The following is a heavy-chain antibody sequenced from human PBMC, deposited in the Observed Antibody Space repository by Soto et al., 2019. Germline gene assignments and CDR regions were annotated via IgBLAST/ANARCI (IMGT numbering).Heavy chain of an antibody. V-gene: IGHV3-11*01. CDR1: GFTFSDYY. D-gene: IGHD5-18*01. J-gene: IGHJ4*02. CDR2: ISSSGSTI. Sequence: GGSLRLSCAASGFTFSDYYMSWIRQAPGKGLEWVSYISSSGSTIYYADSVKGRFTISRDNAKNSLYLQMNSLRAEDTAVYYCARDPGMGYGSAWYFDYWGQGTLVTVSS. CDR3: ARDPGMGYGSAWYFDY.